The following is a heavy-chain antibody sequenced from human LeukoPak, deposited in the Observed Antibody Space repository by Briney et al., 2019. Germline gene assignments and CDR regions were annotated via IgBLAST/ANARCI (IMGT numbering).Heavy chain of an antibody. Sequence: SETLSLTCTVSGGSISGSSYYWGWIRQPPGKGLEWIGSIFYSETTNYNPSLKSRVNISVDTSKNQFSLKLSSVTAADTAVYYCARTILTGYYIGFDYWGQGTLVTVSS. CDR3: ARTILTGYYIGFDY. CDR1: GGSISGSSYY. V-gene: IGHV4-39*07. J-gene: IGHJ4*02. D-gene: IGHD3-9*01. CDR2: IFYSETT.